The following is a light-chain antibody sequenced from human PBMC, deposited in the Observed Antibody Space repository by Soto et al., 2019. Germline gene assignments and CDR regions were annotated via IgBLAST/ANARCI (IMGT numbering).Light chain of an antibody. V-gene: IGLV1-44*01. Sequence: QSALTQPPSASGTPGQRVTISCSGSSSNIGSNTVNWYQQLPGTAPKLLIYSNNQRPSGVPDRFSGSKSGTSASLAISGLQSEDEADYYCAAWDDSLNGVVFGGGTKVTRP. CDR2: SNN. CDR3: AAWDDSLNGVV. CDR1: SSNIGSNT. J-gene: IGLJ2*01.